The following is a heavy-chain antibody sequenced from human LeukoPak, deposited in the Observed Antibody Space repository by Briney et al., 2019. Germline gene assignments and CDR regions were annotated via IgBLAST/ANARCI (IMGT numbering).Heavy chain of an antibody. CDR1: GFTFSNYA. V-gene: IGHV3-23*01. J-gene: IGHJ3*01. Sequence: GGSLRLSCAASGFTFSNYAMSWVRQAPGKGLEWVSGISGSGDSTYYADSVKGRFTISRDNSKNTLYQQMNSLSADDTAVYYCGSSYAXGXFDVWGQGTLVTVSS. CDR3: GSSYAXGXFDV. CDR2: ISGSGDST. D-gene: IGHD3-10*01.